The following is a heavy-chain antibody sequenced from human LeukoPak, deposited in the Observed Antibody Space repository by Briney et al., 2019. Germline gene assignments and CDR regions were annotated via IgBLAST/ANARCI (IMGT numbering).Heavy chain of an antibody. J-gene: IGHJ6*03. CDR1: TYSISSGYY. Sequence: PSETLSLTCAVSTYSISSGYYWGWVRQPPGKGLEWIGSIFHSGSTSHNPYLKSRVTISVNTSKNQFSLKLTSVTASDTAVYYCARRGPYYYMDVWGKGTTVTVSS. CDR2: IFHSGST. V-gene: IGHV4-38-2*01. CDR3: ARRGPYYYMDV. D-gene: IGHD3-10*01.